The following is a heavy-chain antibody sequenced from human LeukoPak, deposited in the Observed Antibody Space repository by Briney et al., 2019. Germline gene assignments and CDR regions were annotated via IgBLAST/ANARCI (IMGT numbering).Heavy chain of an antibody. CDR1: GFTFNKYA. CDR2: ISESGRST. V-gene: IGHV3-23*01. J-gene: IGHJ5*02. CDR3: AKDRWGSVKYFHP. D-gene: IGHD2/OR15-2a*01. Sequence: QAGGSLRLSCAASGFTFNKYAMTWVRQAPGKGLEWVSGISESGRSTSYTDSVKGRFTISRDNSKNTLYLQMNSLRADDTAVYYCAKDRWGSVKYFHPWGQGTLVTVSS.